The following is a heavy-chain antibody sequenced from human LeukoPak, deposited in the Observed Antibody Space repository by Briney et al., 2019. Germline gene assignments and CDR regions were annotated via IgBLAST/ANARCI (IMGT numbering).Heavy chain of an antibody. CDR3: ARGLTIGYYYMDV. D-gene: IGHD4-11*01. CDR2: INHSGST. J-gene: IGHJ6*03. V-gene: IGHV4-34*01. Sequence: SETLSLTCAVYGGSFSGYYWSWICQPPGKGLEWIGEINHSGSTNYNPSLKSRVTISVDTSKNQFSLKLSSVTAADTAVYYCARGLTIGYYYMDVWGKGTTVTVSS. CDR1: GGSFSGYY.